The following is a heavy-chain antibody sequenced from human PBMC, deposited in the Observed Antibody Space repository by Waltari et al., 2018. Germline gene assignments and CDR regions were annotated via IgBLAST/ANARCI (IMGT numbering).Heavy chain of an antibody. CDR2: ISRNSDRI. CDR3: AKDGTTLKNYYGLDV. D-gene: IGHD4-4*01. Sequence: EVQLVESGGGLVQPGRSLRLHCAASGFTFDDYAMPWVRQAPGKGREWVSGISRNSDRIGYADSVKGRFTISRDNAKNSLYLQMNSLRAEDTALYFCAKDGTTLKNYYGLDVWGQGTTVTVSS. J-gene: IGHJ6*02. V-gene: IGHV3-9*01. CDR1: GFTFDDYA.